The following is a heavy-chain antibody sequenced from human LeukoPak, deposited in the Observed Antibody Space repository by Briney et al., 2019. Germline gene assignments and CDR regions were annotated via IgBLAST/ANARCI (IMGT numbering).Heavy chain of an antibody. CDR2: MNPNSGNT. Sequence: ASVKVSCKASGYTFTSYDINWVRQATGQGLEWMGWMNPNSGNTGYAQKFQGRVTMTRNTSISTAYMELSSLRSEDTAVYYCARGTSAGAVAADPHLFDYWGQGTLVTVSS. CDR3: ARGTSAGAVAADPHLFDY. CDR1: GYTFTSYD. J-gene: IGHJ4*02. V-gene: IGHV1-8*01. D-gene: IGHD6-19*01.